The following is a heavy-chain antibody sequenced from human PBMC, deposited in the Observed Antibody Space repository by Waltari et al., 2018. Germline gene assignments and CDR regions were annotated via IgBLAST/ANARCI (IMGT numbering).Heavy chain of an antibody. V-gene: IGHV4-31*03. Sequence: QVQLQESGPGLVKPSQTLSLTCTVSGGSTITGASYCTWIRKHPGKGLEWIGYIYYSGSNYYNPSLKSRVTISVDTSKNQFSLKLSSVTAADTAVYYCARQTTVTVDDAFDIWGQGTMVTVSS. D-gene: IGHD4-4*01. CDR2: IYYSGSN. CDR1: GGSTITGASY. J-gene: IGHJ3*02. CDR3: ARQTTVTVDDAFDI.